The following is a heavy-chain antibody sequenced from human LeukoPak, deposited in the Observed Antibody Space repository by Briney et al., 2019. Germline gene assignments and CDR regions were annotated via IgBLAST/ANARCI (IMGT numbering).Heavy chain of an antibody. CDR2: ISGSGGST. D-gene: IGHD7-27*01. CDR3: AKGIVNWGKYYFDY. CDR1: GFTFSSYW. V-gene: IGHV3-23*01. Sequence: GGSLRLSCAASGFTFSSYWMSWVRQAPGKGLEWVSAISGSGGSTYYADSVKGRFTISRDNSKNTLHLQMNSLRAEDTAVYYCAKGIVNWGKYYFDYWGQGTLVTVSS. J-gene: IGHJ4*02.